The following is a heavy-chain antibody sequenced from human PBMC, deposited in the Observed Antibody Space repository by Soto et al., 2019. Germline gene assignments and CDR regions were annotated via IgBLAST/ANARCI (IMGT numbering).Heavy chain of an antibody. D-gene: IGHD3-10*01. CDR3: ARALWFGELFFDY. CDR2: INSDESNT. V-gene: IGHV3-74*01. J-gene: IGHJ4*02. CDR1: GFTFSNYW. Sequence: EVQLVVSGGGLVQPGGSLRLSCAASGFTFSNYWMHWVRQAPGKGLVWVSHINSDESNTTYADSVKGRFTISRDNAKNTLYMQMNSLRGEATAVYYCARALWFGELFFDYGGQGALVTVSS.